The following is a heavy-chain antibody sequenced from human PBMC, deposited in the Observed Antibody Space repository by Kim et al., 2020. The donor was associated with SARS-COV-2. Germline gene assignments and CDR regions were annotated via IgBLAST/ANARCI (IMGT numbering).Heavy chain of an antibody. CDR2: IYYSGST. Sequence: SETLYLTCTVSGGSISSYYWSWIRQPPGKGLEWIGYIYYSGSTNYNPSLKSRVTISVDTSKNQFSLKLSSVTAADTAVYYCAGSWGGYVYMDVWGKGTTVIVSS. J-gene: IGHJ6*03. CDR1: GGSISSYY. CDR3: AGSWGGYVYMDV. V-gene: IGHV4-59*08. D-gene: IGHD5-12*01.